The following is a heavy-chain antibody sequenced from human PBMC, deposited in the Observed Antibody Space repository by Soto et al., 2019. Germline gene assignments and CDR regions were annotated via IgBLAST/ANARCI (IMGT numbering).Heavy chain of an antibody. V-gene: IGHV3-7*03. Sequence: EVQLEESGGGLVQRGGSLRLSCAASGFTFSNYWMIWVRQAPGKGLEWVASIKEDGSDGYYVDSVKGRFTISRDNTKNSVYLQMNSLRGEDTAVYYCGRYCGSTSCHYSYYYGMDVWGHGTTVTVSS. CDR3: GRYCGSTSCHYSYYYGMDV. CDR1: GFTFSNYW. J-gene: IGHJ6*02. CDR2: IKEDGSDG. D-gene: IGHD2-2*01.